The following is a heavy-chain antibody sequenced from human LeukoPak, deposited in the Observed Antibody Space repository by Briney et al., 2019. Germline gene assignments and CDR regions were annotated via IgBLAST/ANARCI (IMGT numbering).Heavy chain of an antibody. D-gene: IGHD3-22*01. Sequence: TGGSLRLSCAASGFTFSSYGMHWVRQAPGKGLEWVAFIRYDGSNKYYEDSGKGRFTIYRDNCKNTMYLQMNSRRAEDTAVYYCAKSYRTYYYDSSGYENWFDPWGQGTLVTVSS. CDR2: IRYDGSNK. J-gene: IGHJ5*02. CDR3: AKSYRTYYYDSSGYENWFDP. V-gene: IGHV3-30*02. CDR1: GFTFSSYG.